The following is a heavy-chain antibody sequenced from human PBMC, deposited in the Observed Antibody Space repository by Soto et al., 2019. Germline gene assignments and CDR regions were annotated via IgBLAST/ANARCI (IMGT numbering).Heavy chain of an antibody. CDR2: ISKDSTTM. V-gene: IGHV3-48*02. Sequence: GGSLRLSCAISGFTFSQFNMNWVRQAPGKGMEWVAFISKDSTTMYYAASVKGRFTVSRDNAVNSLNLQMNSLRDDDTAVDYCARDGGNWFGPWGQGTLVTVSS. CDR1: GFTFSQFN. D-gene: IGHD3-16*01. CDR3: ARDGGNWFGP. J-gene: IGHJ5*02.